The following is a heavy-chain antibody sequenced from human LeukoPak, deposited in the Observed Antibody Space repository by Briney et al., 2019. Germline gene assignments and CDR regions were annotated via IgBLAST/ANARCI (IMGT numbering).Heavy chain of an antibody. J-gene: IGHJ3*02. CDR2: IYPGDSDT. CDR3: ARSPDAFDI. CDR1: GYSFTSYW. V-gene: IGHV5-51*01. Sequence: SGGSLRLSCKGSGYSFTSYWIGWVRQMPGKGLEWRGIIYPGDSDTRYSPSFQGQVTISADKSISTAYLQLSSLKASDTAMYYCARSPDAFDIWGQGTMVTVSS.